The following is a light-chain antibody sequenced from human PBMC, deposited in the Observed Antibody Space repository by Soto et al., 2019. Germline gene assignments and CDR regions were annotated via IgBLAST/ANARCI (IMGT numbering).Light chain of an antibody. CDR2: EVN. Sequence: QSALTQPPSASGAPGQPGTTSFTGTGSDVGAYNYLSGYQQHPGKAPKPMIYEVNKRPSGVPVRFSGSKSGNTASLTVSGLQAEDEADYYCTSRAGRTVLFGGGTKLTVL. V-gene: IGLV2-8*01. CDR1: GSDVGAYNY. J-gene: IGLJ3*02. CDR3: TSRAGRTVL.